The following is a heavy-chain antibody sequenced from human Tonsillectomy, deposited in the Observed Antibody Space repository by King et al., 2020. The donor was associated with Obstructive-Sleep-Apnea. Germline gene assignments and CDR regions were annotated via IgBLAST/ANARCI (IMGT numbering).Heavy chain of an antibody. V-gene: IGHV4-39*01. J-gene: IGHJ4*02. CDR2: IYYSGSSYYSGST. Sequence: LQLQESGPGLVKPSETLSLTCTVSGGSISSSSYYWGWIRQPPGKGLEWIGNIYYSGSSYYSGSTYYNSSLKSRVTISVDTSENQFSLKLSSVTAADTAVYYCARHGGRCTGGSCFRYWGQGTLVTVSS. CDR1: GGSISSSSYY. D-gene: IGHD2-15*01. CDR3: ARHGGRCTGGSCFRY.